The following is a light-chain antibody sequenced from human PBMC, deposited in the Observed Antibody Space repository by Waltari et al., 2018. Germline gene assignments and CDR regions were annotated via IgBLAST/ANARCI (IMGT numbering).Light chain of an antibody. CDR2: WAS. CDR1: QSVLYSSNNKNY. Sequence: DIVMTQSPDSLAVSLGERATINCKSSQSVLYSSNNKNYLAWYQQKPGQPPKLLIYWASTRASGVPDRFSGSGSGTDSTLTISSRQAEDVAVYYCQQYYSNPPTFGQGTKVEIK. J-gene: IGKJ1*01. V-gene: IGKV4-1*01. CDR3: QQYYSNPPT.